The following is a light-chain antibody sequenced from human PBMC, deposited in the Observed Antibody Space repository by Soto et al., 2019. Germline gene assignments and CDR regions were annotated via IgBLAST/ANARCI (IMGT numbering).Light chain of an antibody. J-gene: IGKJ1*01. CDR3: MQFTQSPRP. Sequence: DIVLTQTPLSSPVTLGQPASISCRSSQSLVHGDGNTYLSWLQQRPGQPPRLLIYQVSNRFSGVPERFSGSGAGTEFTLSISRVEAEDVGVYHCMQFTQSPRPFGQGTKVEIK. CDR2: QVS. CDR1: QSLVHGDGNTY. V-gene: IGKV2-24*01.